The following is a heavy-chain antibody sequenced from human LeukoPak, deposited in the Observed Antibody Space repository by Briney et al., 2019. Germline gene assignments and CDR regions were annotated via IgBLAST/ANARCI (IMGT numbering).Heavy chain of an antibody. D-gene: IGHD2-15*01. J-gene: IGHJ4*02. Sequence: GVSLRLSCAASGFTFSSYWMSWVRQAPGKGLEWVANIKQDGSEKYYVDSVEGRFTISRDNAKNSLYLQMNSLRAEDTAVYYCASGWQLSALDYWGQGTLVTVSS. CDR2: IKQDGSEK. CDR1: GFTFSSYW. V-gene: IGHV3-7*01. CDR3: ASGWQLSALDY.